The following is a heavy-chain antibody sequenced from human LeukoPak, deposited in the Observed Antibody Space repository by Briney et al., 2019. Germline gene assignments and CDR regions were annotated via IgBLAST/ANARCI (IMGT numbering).Heavy chain of an antibody. CDR3: AREEYSSSRTLR. CDR1: GYSISSGYY. V-gene: IGHV4-38-2*02. Sequence: PSETLSLTCTVSGYSISSGYYWGWIRQPPGKGLEWIGSIYHSGSTYYNPSLKSRVTISVDTSKNQFSLKLSSVTAADTAVYYCAREEYSSSRTLRWGQGTLVTVSS. J-gene: IGHJ4*02. CDR2: IYHSGST. D-gene: IGHD6-13*01.